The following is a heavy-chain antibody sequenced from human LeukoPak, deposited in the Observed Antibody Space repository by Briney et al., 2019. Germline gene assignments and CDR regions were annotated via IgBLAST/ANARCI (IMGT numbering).Heavy chain of an antibody. V-gene: IGHV3-11*04. D-gene: IGHD3-10*02. Sequence: GGSLRLSCAASGFTVSSTYMSWVRQAPGKGLEWVSYISSSGSTTYYADSVKGRFTISRDNAKNSLYLQMNSLRAEDTAVYYCAELGITMIGGVWGKGTTVTISS. CDR3: AELGITMIGGV. CDR1: GFTVSSTY. J-gene: IGHJ6*04. CDR2: ISSSGSTT.